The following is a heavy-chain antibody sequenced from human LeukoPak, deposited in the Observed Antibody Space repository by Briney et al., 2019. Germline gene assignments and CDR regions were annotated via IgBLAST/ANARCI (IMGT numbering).Heavy chain of an antibody. V-gene: IGHV3-11*01. Sequence: GGSLRLSCAASGFTFSDYYMSWIRQAPGKGLEWVSYISSSGSTIYYADSVKGRFTISRDNAKNSLYLQMNSLRAEDTAVYYCASSLLWFGELLKYWGQGTLVTVSS. J-gene: IGHJ4*02. D-gene: IGHD3-10*01. CDR1: GFTFSDYY. CDR3: ASSLLWFGELLKY. CDR2: ISSSGSTI.